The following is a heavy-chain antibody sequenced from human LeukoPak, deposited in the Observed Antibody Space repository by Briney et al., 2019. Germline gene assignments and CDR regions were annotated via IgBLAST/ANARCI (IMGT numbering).Heavy chain of an antibody. Sequence: RPGGSLRLSCAASGFTFSSYAMHWVRQAPGKGLEWVSGINWNGGSTGYADSMKGRFTISRDNAKNSLYLQMNSLRAEDTAVYFCARGIYTSSPRNPKNFFDYWGQGTLVTVS. V-gene: IGHV3-20*04. D-gene: IGHD2-2*02. J-gene: IGHJ4*02. CDR1: GFTFSSYA. CDR2: INWNGGST. CDR3: ARGIYTSSPRNPKNFFDY.